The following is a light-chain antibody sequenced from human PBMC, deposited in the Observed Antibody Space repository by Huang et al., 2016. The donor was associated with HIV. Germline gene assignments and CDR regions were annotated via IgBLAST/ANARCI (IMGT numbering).Light chain of an antibody. CDR2: GSS. J-gene: IGKJ4*01. CDR1: TTVGTN. Sequence: EIVMTQSPATLSVSPGQRATLSCRTNTTVGTNVAWYQQRPGQAPRLLIYGSSTRAPGSPARFSGTGSGTEFSLTINSLQSEDLALYFCQQYNNWHLSFGGGTRVDI. CDR3: QQYNNWHLS. V-gene: IGKV3-15*01.